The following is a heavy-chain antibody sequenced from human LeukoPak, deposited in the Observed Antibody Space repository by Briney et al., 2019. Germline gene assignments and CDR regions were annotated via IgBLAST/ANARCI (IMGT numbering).Heavy chain of an antibody. CDR1: GFTFSDYY. Sequence: NPGGSLRLSCAASGFTFSDYYMNWVRQAPGKGLEWVSSISSSSTIYYADSVKGRFTISRDNAKNSLYLLMNSLRAEDTAVYYCARPLDGYYYGMDVWGQGTTVTVSS. J-gene: IGHJ6*02. CDR2: ISSSSTI. D-gene: IGHD1-1*01. V-gene: IGHV3-69-1*01. CDR3: ARPLDGYYYGMDV.